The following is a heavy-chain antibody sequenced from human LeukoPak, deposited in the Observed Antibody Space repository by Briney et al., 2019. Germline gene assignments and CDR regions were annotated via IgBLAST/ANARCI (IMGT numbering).Heavy chain of an antibody. V-gene: IGHV1-8*03. J-gene: IGHJ6*03. CDR2: MNPNSGNT. Sequence: GASVKVSCKASGYTFTSYDINWVRQATGQGLEWMGWMNPNSGNTGYAQKFQGRVTITRNTSISTAYMELSSLRSEDTAVYYCARAAGIAAVYYYYYMDVWGKGTTVTVSS. CDR3: ARAAGIAAVYYYYYMDV. CDR1: GYTFTSYD. D-gene: IGHD6-13*01.